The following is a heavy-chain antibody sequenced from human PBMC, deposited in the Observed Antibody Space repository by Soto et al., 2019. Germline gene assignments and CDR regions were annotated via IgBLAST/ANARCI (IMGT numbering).Heavy chain of an antibody. CDR3: ARDLWVEPELYYYGIDV. CDR2: IFYSGTT. D-gene: IGHD1-1*01. CDR1: GDSISSADYY. V-gene: IGHV4-30-4*01. J-gene: IGHJ6*02. Sequence: SETLSLTCTVSGDSISSADYYWSWIRQTPGKGLEWIGHIFYSGTTYYNPSLKSRLTISVDTSKNHFSLRLTSVTAADTAVYYCARDLWVEPELYYYGIDVWGQGTTVTVSS.